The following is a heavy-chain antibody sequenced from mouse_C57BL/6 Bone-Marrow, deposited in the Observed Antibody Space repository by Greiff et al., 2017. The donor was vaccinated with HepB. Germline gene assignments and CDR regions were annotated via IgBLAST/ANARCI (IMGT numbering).Heavy chain of an antibody. V-gene: IGHV2-2*01. J-gene: IGHJ2*01. CDR3: ASYGSSYFDY. CDR1: GFSLTSYG. Sequence: VQLVESGPGLVQPSQSLSITCTVSGFSLTSYGVHWVRQSPGKGLEWLGVIWSGGSTDYNAAFISRLSISKDNSKSQVFFKMNSLQADDTAIYYCASYGSSYFDYWGQGTTLTVSS. D-gene: IGHD1-1*01. CDR2: IWSGGST.